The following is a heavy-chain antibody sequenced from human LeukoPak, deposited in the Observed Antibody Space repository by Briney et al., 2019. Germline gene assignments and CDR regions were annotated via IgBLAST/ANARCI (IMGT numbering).Heavy chain of an antibody. CDR2: IYSGGST. Sequence: PGGSLRLSCAASGFTVSSNYMSWVRQAPGKGLEWGSVIYSGGSTYYADSVKGRFTISRDNSKNTLYLQMNSLRAEDTAVYYCARGPMVRGVIHGDAFDIWGQGTMVTVSS. CDR3: ARGPMVRGVIHGDAFDI. V-gene: IGHV3-66*01. CDR1: GFTVSSNY. D-gene: IGHD3-10*01. J-gene: IGHJ3*02.